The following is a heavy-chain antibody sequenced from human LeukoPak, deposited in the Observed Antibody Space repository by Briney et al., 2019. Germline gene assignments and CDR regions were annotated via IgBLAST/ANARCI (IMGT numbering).Heavy chain of an antibody. D-gene: IGHD2-21*02. CDR3: TRDIGDFVSDF. CDR1: GGSIRNSSFY. V-gene: IGHV4-39*02. CDR2: IYNSGTT. J-gene: IGHJ4*02. Sequence: KPSETLSLTCAVSGGSIRNSSFYWGWIRQPPGKGLEWIASIYNSGTTYYNPSLQSRVTISADTSKNQFALDLRSVTAADTAVYYCTRDIGDFVSDFWGQGTLVTVSS.